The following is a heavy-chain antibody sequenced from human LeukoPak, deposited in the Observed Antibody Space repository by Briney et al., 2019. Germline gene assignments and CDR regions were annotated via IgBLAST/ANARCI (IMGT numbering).Heavy chain of an antibody. V-gene: IGHV3-48*01. D-gene: IGHD3-16*01. CDR2: ISSSSSTI. CDR1: GFTFSSHS. J-gene: IGHJ6*03. Sequence: HPGGSLRLSCAASGFTFSSHSMNWVRQAPGKGLEWVSYISSSSSTIYYADSVKGRFTISRDNAKNSLYLQMNSLRAEDTAVYYCAREGASETYYYYYYMDVWGRGTTVTVSS. CDR3: AREGASETYYYYYYMDV.